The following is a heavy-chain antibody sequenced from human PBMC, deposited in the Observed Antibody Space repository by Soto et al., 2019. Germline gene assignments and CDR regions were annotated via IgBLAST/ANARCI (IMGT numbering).Heavy chain of an antibody. CDR1: GFIFNSYS. CDR2: INSGSTSV. D-gene: IGHD3-22*01. CDR3: GSSASPDAY. J-gene: IGHJ4*02. Sequence: EVQLVESGGGLVQPGGSLRLSCVASGFIFNSYSMNWVRQAPGKGLEWISYINSGSTSVFYADSVKGRFTSSRDNAKNSLYLQMNSLRAEDTAVYYCGSSASPDAYWGQGTLVTFSS. V-gene: IGHV3-48*01.